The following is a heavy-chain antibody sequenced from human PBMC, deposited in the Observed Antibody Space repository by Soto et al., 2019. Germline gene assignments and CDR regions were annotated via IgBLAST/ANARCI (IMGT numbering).Heavy chain of an antibody. CDR2: INSDGSST. Sequence: GGSLRLSCAASGFTFSSYWMHWVRQAPGKGLVWVSRINSDGSSTSYADSVKGRFTISRDNAKNTLYLQMNSLRAEDTAVYYCARDSPLFQWELLPLWFDPWGQGTLVTVSS. V-gene: IGHV3-74*01. J-gene: IGHJ5*02. CDR3: ARDSPLFQWELLPLWFDP. D-gene: IGHD1-26*01. CDR1: GFTFSSYW.